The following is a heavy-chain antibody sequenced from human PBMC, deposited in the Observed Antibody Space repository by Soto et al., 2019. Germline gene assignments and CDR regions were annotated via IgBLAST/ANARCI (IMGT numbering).Heavy chain of an antibody. CDR3: TTMAGTPPPP. CDR1: GFVFNGAW. CDR2: IKSGSSVGAT. Sequence: EGHLVESGGGLVKPGGSLRLSCVASGFVFNGAWMNWVRQAPGTGLEWVGRIKSGSSVGATDYAAPVRGRFTISRDDSKNTVYLQMSSLKPEDSAVYYCTTMAGTPPPPWGQGTLVTVSS. J-gene: IGHJ5*02. D-gene: IGHD2-15*01. V-gene: IGHV3-15*07.